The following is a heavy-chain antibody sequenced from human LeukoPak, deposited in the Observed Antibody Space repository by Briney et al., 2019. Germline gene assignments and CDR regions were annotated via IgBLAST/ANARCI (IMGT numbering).Heavy chain of an antibody. J-gene: IGHJ6*03. D-gene: IGHD1-26*01. CDR2: INPSGGST. CDR3: ARDTGWELGGYYYYYMDV. CDR1: GYTFTSYY. V-gene: IGHV1-46*01. Sequence: ASVKVSCKASGYTFTSYYMHWVRQAPGEGLEWMGIINPSGGSTSYAQKFQGRVTMTRDTSISTAYMELSRLRSDDTAVYYCARDTGWELGGYYYYYMDVWGKGTTVTVSS.